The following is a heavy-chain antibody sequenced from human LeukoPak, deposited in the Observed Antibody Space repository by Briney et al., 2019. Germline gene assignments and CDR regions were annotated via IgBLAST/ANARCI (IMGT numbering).Heavy chain of an antibody. CDR1: GGSISSGSYF. CDR2: THNSGRL. Sequence: SQTLSLTCTVSGGSISSGSYFWSWVRQTPGKGPEWIGYTHNSGRLYYNSSLRSRLTISTDTSKNQFSLRLSSVTAADTAVYYCARTYCSGVACYGFDYWGQGTLVTVSS. J-gene: IGHJ4*02. CDR3: ARTYCSGVACYGFDY. D-gene: IGHD2-15*01. V-gene: IGHV4-30-4*08.